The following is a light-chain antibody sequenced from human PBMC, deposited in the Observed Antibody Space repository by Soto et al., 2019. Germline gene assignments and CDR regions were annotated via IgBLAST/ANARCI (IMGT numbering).Light chain of an antibody. V-gene: IGLV2-14*01. CDR1: SSDVGGYNY. CDR3: SSYTSSSTPYV. CDR2: DVS. Sequence: QSALTQPASESGSPGQSITISCTGTSSDVGGYNYVSWYQQHPGKAPKLMIYDVSNRPSGVSNRFSGSKSGNTSSLTISGLQAEDEADYYCSSYTSSSTPYVFGSGNKLTVL. J-gene: IGLJ1*01.